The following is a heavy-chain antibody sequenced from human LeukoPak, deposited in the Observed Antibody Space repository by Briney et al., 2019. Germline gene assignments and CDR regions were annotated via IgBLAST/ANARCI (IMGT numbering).Heavy chain of an antibody. D-gene: IGHD6-19*01. CDR2: INWHGGVT. CDR3: AGGALSGRGWQAHFDL. CDR1: GFILDNHG. J-gene: IGHJ2*01. Sequence: GGSLRLSCAASGFILDNHGMRWVRQVPGKGLEWVSAINWHGGVTLYAPSVKGRFTISRDNAARSVYLQMNSLRAGDAAFYYFAGGALSGRGWQAHFDLWGRGTLVTASS. V-gene: IGHV3-20*04.